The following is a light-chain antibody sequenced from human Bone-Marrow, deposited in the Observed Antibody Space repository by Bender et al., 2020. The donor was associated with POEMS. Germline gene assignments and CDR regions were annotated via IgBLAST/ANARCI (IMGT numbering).Light chain of an antibody. CDR1: SSDVGSYDL. V-gene: IGLV2-14*02. Sequence: QSALTQPASVSGSPGQSITISCAGTSSDVGSYDLVSWYQQHPGKAPKLMIYEVSKRPSGVSNRFSGSKSGNTAPLPISGLQAEDEADYYCASYRIVSKWVFGGGTKLTVL. J-gene: IGLJ3*02. CDR2: EVS. CDR3: ASYRIVSKWV.